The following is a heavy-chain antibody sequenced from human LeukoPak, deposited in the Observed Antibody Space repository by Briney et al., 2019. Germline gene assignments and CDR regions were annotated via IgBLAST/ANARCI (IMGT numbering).Heavy chain of an antibody. Sequence: GESLKISCKGSGYSFTSYWIGWVRQMPGKGLEWMGIIYPGDSDTRYSPSFQGQVTISADKSISTAYLQWSSLKASDTAMYYCARHASRWGPVYYDSSGYYLDYWGQGTLVTVSS. D-gene: IGHD3-22*01. CDR2: IYPGDSDT. CDR1: GYSFTSYW. J-gene: IGHJ4*02. V-gene: IGHV5-51*01. CDR3: ARHASRWGPVYYDSSGYYLDY.